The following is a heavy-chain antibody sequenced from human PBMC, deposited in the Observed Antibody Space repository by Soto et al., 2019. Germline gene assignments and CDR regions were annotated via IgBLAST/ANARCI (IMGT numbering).Heavy chain of an antibody. Sequence: GGSLRLSCAASGFTFTSYAMSWVRQAPGKGLEWVSGISSSGGSTYYVDSVKGRFTISRENSKNTLYLQMNSLRAEDTAVYYCANAPPPDTSGSVNYWGQGTLVTVSS. CDR2: ISSSGGST. CDR1: GFTFTSYA. D-gene: IGHD3-22*01. J-gene: IGHJ4*02. CDR3: ANAPPPDTSGSVNY. V-gene: IGHV3-23*01.